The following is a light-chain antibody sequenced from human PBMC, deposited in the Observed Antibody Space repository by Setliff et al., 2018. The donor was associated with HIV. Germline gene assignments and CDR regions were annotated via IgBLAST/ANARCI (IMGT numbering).Light chain of an antibody. Sequence: QSVLTQPASVSGSPGQSITISCTGTSSDVGSYDLVSWYQQHPGKAPKLMIYEGSKRPSGVSNRFSGSKSGNTASLTISGLQADDEADYYCCSYAGSSTKFGGGT. CDR1: SSDVGSYDL. V-gene: IGLV2-23*01. J-gene: IGLJ2*01. CDR3: CSYAGSSTK. CDR2: EGS.